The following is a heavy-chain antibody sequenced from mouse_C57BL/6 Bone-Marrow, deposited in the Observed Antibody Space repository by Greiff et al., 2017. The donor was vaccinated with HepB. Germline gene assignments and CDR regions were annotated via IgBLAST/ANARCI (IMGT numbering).Heavy chain of an antibody. CDR2: IYPRSGNT. V-gene: IGHV1-81*01. CDR1: GYTFTSYG. J-gene: IGHJ4*01. CDR3: ARGGLRRRAMDY. D-gene: IGHD2-4*01. Sequence: VQGVESGAELARPGASVKLSCKASGYTFTSYGISWVKQRTGQGLEWIGEIYPRSGNTYYNEKFKGKATLTADKSSSTAYMELRSLTSEDSAVYCCARGGLRRRAMDYWGQGTSVTVSS.